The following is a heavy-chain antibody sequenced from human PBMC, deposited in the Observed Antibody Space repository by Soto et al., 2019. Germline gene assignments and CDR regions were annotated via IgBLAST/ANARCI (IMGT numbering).Heavy chain of an antibody. D-gene: IGHD5-18*01. V-gene: IGHV3-9*01. CDR2: ISWNSISI. Sequence: GGSLRLSCAASGFTFDDYAMHWVRQAPGKGLEWVSGISWNSISIAYADSVKGRFTISRDNSKNTLYLQMNSLRAEDTAVYYCAKDGLGAYSYGSYYFDYWGQGTLVTVSS. J-gene: IGHJ4*02. CDR1: GFTFDDYA. CDR3: AKDGLGAYSYGSYYFDY.